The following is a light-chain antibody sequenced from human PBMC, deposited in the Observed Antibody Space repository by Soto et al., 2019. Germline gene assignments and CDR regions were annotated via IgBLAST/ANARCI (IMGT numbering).Light chain of an antibody. CDR3: QKPNMVPFT. Sequence: DIQMTQSPSSLSASVGDRVTITCRASQGISNSLAWYHQKPGKVPKLLIYAASTLQSGVPSRFSGSGSGTDFTLTISSLQPEDVAVYSCQKPNMVPFTLGGGTKVEIK. CDR1: QGISNS. J-gene: IGKJ4*01. CDR2: AAS. V-gene: IGKV1-27*01.